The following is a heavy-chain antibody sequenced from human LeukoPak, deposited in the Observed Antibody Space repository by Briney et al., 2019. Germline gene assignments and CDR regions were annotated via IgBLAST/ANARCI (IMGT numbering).Heavy chain of an antibody. J-gene: IGHJ6*02. Sequence: GGSLRLSCAASGFTFSSYWMHWVRQAPGKGLEWVAVISYDGSNKYYADSVKGRFTISRDNSKNTLYLQMNNLRAEDTAMYYCAKDQATRWYLHYGMDVWGQGTTVTVSS. CDR1: GFTFSSYW. V-gene: IGHV3-30*18. CDR2: ISYDGSNK. D-gene: IGHD2-15*01. CDR3: AKDQATRWYLHYGMDV.